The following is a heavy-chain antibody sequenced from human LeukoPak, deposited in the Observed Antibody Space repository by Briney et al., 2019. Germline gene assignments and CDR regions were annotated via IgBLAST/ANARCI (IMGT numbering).Heavy chain of an antibody. V-gene: IGHV3-7*01. D-gene: IGHD6-13*01. CDR3: AKDPAAAGTAEYFQH. J-gene: IGHJ1*01. Sequence: PGGPLRLSCAASRFTFSTYWMNWVRQAPGMGLEGVANINQDGSEKYYVDSVKGRFTISRDNARNSLYMQMNSLRAEDTAVYYCAKDPAAAGTAEYFQHWGQGTLVTVSS. CDR2: INQDGSEK. CDR1: RFTFSTYW.